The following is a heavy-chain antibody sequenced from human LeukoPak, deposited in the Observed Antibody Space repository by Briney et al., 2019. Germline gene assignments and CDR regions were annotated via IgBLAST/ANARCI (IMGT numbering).Heavy chain of an antibody. V-gene: IGHV3-48*04. Sequence: PGGSPRLSCAAAGFTFSSYSMNWVRQAPGKGLEWVSYISSSSSTIYYADSVKGRFTISRDNAKNSLYLQMNSLRAEDTAVYYCARVTCSSTSCYTPFDYWGQGTLVTVSS. CDR1: GFTFSSYS. D-gene: IGHD2-2*02. J-gene: IGHJ4*02. CDR2: ISSSSSTI. CDR3: ARVTCSSTSCYTPFDY.